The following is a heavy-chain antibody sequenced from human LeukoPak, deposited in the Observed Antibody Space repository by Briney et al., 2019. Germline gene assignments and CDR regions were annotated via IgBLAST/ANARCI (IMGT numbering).Heavy chain of an antibody. D-gene: IGHD5-18*01. CDR2: IYYSGST. J-gene: IGHJ4*02. Sequence: SETLSLTCTVSGGSISSYYWSWIRQPPGKGLEWIGYIYYSGSTNYNPSLKSRVTISVDTCKNQFSLKLSSVTAADTAVYYCARRAPYSYEWSTLDYWGQGTLVTVSS. V-gene: IGHV4-59*08. CDR1: GGSISSYY. CDR3: ARRAPYSYEWSTLDY.